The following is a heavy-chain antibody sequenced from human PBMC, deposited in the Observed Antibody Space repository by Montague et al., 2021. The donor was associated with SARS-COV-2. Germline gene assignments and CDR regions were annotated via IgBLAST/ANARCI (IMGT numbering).Heavy chain of an antibody. CDR1: GFTFSSYG. J-gene: IGHJ6*02. Sequence: SLRLSCAASGFTFSSYGMHWVRQAPGKGLEWVAVISYDGSNKYYADSVKGRFTISRDNSKNTLYLQMNSLRAEDTAVYYCARDPKYYDSLTGYLIARSYYYYYGMDVWGQGTTVTVSS. CDR2: ISYDGSNK. D-gene: IGHD3-9*01. V-gene: IGHV3-33*05. CDR3: ARDPKYYDSLTGYLIARSYYYYYGMDV.